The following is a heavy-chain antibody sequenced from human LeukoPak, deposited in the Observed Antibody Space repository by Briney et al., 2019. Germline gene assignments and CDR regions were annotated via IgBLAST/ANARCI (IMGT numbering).Heavy chain of an antibody. J-gene: IGHJ4*02. Sequence: AGGSLTLSCAASEFTFSSYAMSWVRQAPGKGLEWVSAISGSGGSPYYADSVKGRFTISRDNSKNTLYLQMDSLRADDTAVYYCAKGSRGSYYGSYYDYWGQATLVAASS. CDR2: ISGSGGSP. CDR3: AKGSRGSYYGSYYDY. V-gene: IGHV3-23*01. CDR1: EFTFSSYA. D-gene: IGHD1-26*01.